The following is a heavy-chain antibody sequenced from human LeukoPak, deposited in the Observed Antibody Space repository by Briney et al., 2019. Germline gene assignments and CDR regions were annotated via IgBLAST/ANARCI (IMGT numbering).Heavy chain of an antibody. D-gene: IGHD5-24*01. V-gene: IGHV4-38-2*01. J-gene: IGHJ4*02. CDR3: ARRMAFRGYYFDY. CDR2: IYHSGST. Sequence: GSIYHSGSTYYSPSLKSRVTISVDTSKNQFSLKLSSVTAADTAVYYYARRMAFRGYYFDYWGQGTLVTVSS.